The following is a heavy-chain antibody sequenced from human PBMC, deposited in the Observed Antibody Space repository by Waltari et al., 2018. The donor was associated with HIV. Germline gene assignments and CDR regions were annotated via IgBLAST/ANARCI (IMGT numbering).Heavy chain of an antibody. J-gene: IGHJ3*02. Sequence: EVQLVESGGGLVQPGGSLRLSCAASGLHFRGYWVSGVRLAPGKGLEWVANIKQDGSEKYYVDSVKGRFTISRDNAKNSLYLQMNSLRAEDTAVYFCARHHYDSPFDIWGQGTMVTVSS. CDR3: ARHHYDSPFDI. D-gene: IGHD3-22*01. CDR1: GLHFRGYW. V-gene: IGHV3-7*01. CDR2: IKQDGSEK.